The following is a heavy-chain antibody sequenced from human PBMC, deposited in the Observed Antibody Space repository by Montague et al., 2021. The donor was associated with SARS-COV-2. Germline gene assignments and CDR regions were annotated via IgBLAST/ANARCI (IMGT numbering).Heavy chain of an antibody. CDR2: IYYSGNT. CDR3: ARGPFWSAAPDY. J-gene: IGHJ4*02. D-gene: IGHD3-3*01. V-gene: IGHV4-59*01. CDR1: GGSISTYY. Sequence: SETLSLTCTLSGGSISTYYWNWIRRPPGKGLEWFGYIYYSGNTYYNPSLKSRATISVETSKNQFSLSLTSVTAADTAVYYCARGPFWSAAPDYWGQGILVTVSS.